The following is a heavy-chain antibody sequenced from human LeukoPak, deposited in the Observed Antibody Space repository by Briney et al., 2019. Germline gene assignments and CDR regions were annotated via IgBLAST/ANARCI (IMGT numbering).Heavy chain of an antibody. CDR3: ATDYGGNYFDY. CDR2: IYSSGST. J-gene: IGHJ4*02. D-gene: IGHD4-23*01. V-gene: IGHV3-53*01. CDR1: GFTVSSRY. Sequence: GGSLRLSCAASGFTVSSRYMSWVRQAPGKGLEWVSVIYSSGSTYYADSVKGRFTISRDNSKNTLYLQMNSLRAEDTAVYYCATDYGGNYFDYWGQGTLVTVSS.